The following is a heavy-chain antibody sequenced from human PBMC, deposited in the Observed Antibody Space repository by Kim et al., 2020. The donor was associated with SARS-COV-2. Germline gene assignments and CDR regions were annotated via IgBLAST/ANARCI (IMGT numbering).Heavy chain of an antibody. CDR2: ISISSTST. CDR3: ARDARRRGRDEEAADAFDI. J-gene: IGHJ3*02. D-gene: IGHD6-25*01. V-gene: IGHV3-21*01. CDR1: GFTFSSYS. Sequence: GGSLRLSCAASGFTFSSYSMNWVRQAPGKGLEWVSGISISSTSTVYADSLKGRITISRDNARDSLYLQMNSLRVDDTAVYYCARDARRRGRDEEAADAFDIWGQGTLLIVSS.